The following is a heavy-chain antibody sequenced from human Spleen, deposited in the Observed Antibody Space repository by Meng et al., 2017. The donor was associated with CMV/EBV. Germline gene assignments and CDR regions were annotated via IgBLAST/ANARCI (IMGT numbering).Heavy chain of an antibody. J-gene: IGHJ5*02. CDR2: ISGSRTYI. V-gene: IGHV3-21*01. Sequence: GESLKISCAASGFTFSDYSMNWVRQAPGKGLEWVSSISGSRTYIYYAHSMKGRFTISRDNAENSLYLQMNSLRAEDTAVYYCARGGTAMVTCWFDPWGQGTLVTVSS. CDR3: ARGGTAMVTCWFDP. D-gene: IGHD5-18*01. CDR1: GFTFSDYS.